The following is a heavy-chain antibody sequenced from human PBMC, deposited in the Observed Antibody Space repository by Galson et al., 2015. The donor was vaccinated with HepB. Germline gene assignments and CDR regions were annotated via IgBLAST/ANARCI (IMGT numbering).Heavy chain of an antibody. Sequence: SLRLSCAASGFTVSSNYMSWVRQAPGKGLEWVSVIYSGGSTYYADSVKGRFTISRHNSKNTLYLQMSSLRAEDTAVYYCVKVGGAYYDFWSGYENWFDPWGQGTLVTVSS. D-gene: IGHD3-3*01. V-gene: IGHV3-53*04. CDR3: VKVGGAYYDFWSGYENWFDP. CDR1: GFTVSSNY. J-gene: IGHJ5*02. CDR2: IYSGGST.